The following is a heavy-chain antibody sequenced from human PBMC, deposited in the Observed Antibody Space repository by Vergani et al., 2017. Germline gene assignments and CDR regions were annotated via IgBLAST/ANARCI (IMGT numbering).Heavy chain of an antibody. V-gene: IGHV5-10-1*01. CDR2: IDPSDSYT. CDR1: GYSFTSYW. Sequence: EVQLVQSGAEVKKPGESLRISCKGSGYSFTSYWISWVRQMPGKGLEWMGRIDPSDSYTNYSPSFQGHVTISADKSISTAYLQWSSLKASDTAMYYCARRGYSSSWYSPGKYDYGMDVWGQGTTVTVSS. J-gene: IGHJ6*02. CDR3: ARRGYSSSWYSPGKYDYGMDV. D-gene: IGHD6-13*01.